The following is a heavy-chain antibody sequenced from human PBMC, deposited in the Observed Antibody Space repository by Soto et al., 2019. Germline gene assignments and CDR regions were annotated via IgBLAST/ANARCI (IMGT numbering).Heavy chain of an antibody. CDR3: ARWGSDKVLDY. CDR2: IWYDGSNK. CDR1: GFTFSSHG. V-gene: IGHV3-33*01. Sequence: QVQLVESGGGVVQPGRSLRVSCAASGFTFSSHGMHWVRQAPGKGLEWVAVIWYDGSNKYYGESVKGRFIISRDNSKNTVDLQMNSLRTEDTAIYYCARWGSDKVLDYWGQGTLVTVCS. J-gene: IGHJ4*02. D-gene: IGHD3-16*01.